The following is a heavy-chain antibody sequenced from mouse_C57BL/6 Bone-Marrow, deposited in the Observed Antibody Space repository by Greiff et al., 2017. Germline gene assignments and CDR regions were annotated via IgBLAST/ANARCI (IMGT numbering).Heavy chain of an antibody. CDR1: GFTFSSYA. D-gene: IGHD1-3*01. J-gene: IGHJ3*01. V-gene: IGHV5-4*01. CDR3: ARDNFWFAY. CDR2: ISDGGSYT. Sequence: EVHLVESGGGLVKPGGSLKLSCAASGFTFSSYAMSWVRQTPEKRLEWVATISDGGSYTYYPDNVKGRFTISRDNAKNNLYLQMSHLKSEDTARYYCARDNFWFAYWGQGTLVTVSA.